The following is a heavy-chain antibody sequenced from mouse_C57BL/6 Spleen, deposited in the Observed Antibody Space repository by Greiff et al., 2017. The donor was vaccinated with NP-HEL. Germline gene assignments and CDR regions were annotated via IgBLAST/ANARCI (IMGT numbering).Heavy chain of an antibody. CDR1: GFTFSSYA. CDR2: ISDGGSYT. Sequence: EVMLVESGGGLVKPGGSLKLSCAASGFTFSSYAMSWVRQTPEKRLEWVATISDGGSYTYYPDNVKGRFTISRDNAKNNLYLQMSHLKSEDTAMYYCARDHYDGYLFAYWGQGTLVTVSA. J-gene: IGHJ3*01. V-gene: IGHV5-4*01. D-gene: IGHD2-3*01. CDR3: ARDHYDGYLFAY.